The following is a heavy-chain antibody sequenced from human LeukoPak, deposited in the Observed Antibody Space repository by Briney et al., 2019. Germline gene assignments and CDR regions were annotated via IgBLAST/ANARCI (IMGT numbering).Heavy chain of an antibody. CDR1: GGSISSGSYY. Sequence: SETLSLTCTVSGGSISSGSYYWSWIRQPAGKGLEWIGRIYTSGSTNYNPSLRSRVTISVDTSKNQFSLKLSSVTAADTAVYYCAGNYCGSGSYYSEDRYWGQGTLVTVSS. J-gene: IGHJ4*02. CDR2: IYTSGST. CDR3: AGNYCGSGSYYSEDRY. D-gene: IGHD3-10*01. V-gene: IGHV4-61*02.